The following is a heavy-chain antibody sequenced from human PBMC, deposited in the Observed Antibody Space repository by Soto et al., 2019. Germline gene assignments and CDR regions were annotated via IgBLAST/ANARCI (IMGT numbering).Heavy chain of an antibody. D-gene: IGHD3-16*01. V-gene: IGHV3-7*01. Sequence: EVQLVESGGGLVQPGGSLRLSCAASGFTFNTYWMTWVRQAPGQGLEWVANIKPDGSEKYYLDSVKGRFTISRDSARDSVHLQRNVLRAEDTALYYCGRFGKSADIDYWGRGTLATVSS. CDR2: IKPDGSEK. CDR3: GRFGKSADIDY. J-gene: IGHJ4*02. CDR1: GFTFNTYW.